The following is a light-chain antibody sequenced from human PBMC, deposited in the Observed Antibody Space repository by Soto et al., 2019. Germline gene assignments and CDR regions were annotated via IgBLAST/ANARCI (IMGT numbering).Light chain of an antibody. V-gene: IGKV1-39*01. CDR2: AAS. CDR3: QQSYNSRQK. Sequence: DIQMTQSPSSLSASVGDEVTITCRASQTIMTYLNWYQLKPGKPPRLLIYAASSLQSGGASRFSGSGSGTDFTLSITGLQPKDLATYSCQQSYNSRQKLGQGTKV. J-gene: IGKJ1*01. CDR1: QTIMTY.